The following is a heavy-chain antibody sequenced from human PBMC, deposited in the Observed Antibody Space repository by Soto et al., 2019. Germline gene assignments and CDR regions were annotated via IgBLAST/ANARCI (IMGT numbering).Heavy chain of an antibody. D-gene: IGHD3-16*01. V-gene: IGHV3-66*01. Sequence: EVQLVESGGGLVQPGGSLSLSCAASGFTVSTKYMSWVRQAPGKGLEWVSVIYSGGSTFYADSVRGRFTISRDNSKNTVNLQMNSLRAEDTAVYYCARDPWAADYCGQGTLVTVSS. CDR3: ARDPWAADY. CDR1: GFTVSTKY. J-gene: IGHJ4*02. CDR2: IYSGGST.